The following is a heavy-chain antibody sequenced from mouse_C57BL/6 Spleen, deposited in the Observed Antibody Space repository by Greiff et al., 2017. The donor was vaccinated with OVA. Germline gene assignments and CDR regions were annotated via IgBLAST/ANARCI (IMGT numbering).Heavy chain of an antibody. Sequence: QVQLQQPGAELVKPGASVKLSCKASGYTFTSYWMQWVKQRPGQGLEWIGEIDPSDSYTNYNQKFKGKATLTVDTSSSTAYMQLSSLTSEDSAVYYCARMITTVVAEDYWGQGTTLTVSS. V-gene: IGHV1-50*01. CDR3: ARMITTVVAEDY. D-gene: IGHD1-1*01. J-gene: IGHJ2*01. CDR2: IDPSDSYT. CDR1: GYTFTSYW.